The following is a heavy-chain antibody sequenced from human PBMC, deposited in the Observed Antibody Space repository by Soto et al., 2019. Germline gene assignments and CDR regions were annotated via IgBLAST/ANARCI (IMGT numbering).Heavy chain of an antibody. Sequence: SETLSLTCSVSGGSISSFTYYWGWIRQPPGKGLEWIGTVYYNENTYYNPSLKSRVTITVDTAKNQFSLKLSSVTAADTAVYYCARRLQYYDFWSGYYTPSNWFDPWGQGTLVTVSS. CDR1: GGSISSFTYY. CDR2: VYYNENT. J-gene: IGHJ5*02. V-gene: IGHV4-39*01. CDR3: ARRLQYYDFWSGYYTPSNWFDP. D-gene: IGHD3-3*01.